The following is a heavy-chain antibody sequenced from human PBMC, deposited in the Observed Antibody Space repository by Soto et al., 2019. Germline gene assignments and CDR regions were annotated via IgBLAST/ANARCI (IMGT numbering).Heavy chain of an antibody. CDR3: VKDGIRGIHIDK. CDR1: GFTLSCYP. J-gene: IGHJ4*02. Sequence: GGSLRLSCTASGFTLSCYPMSWVRQTPGKGLQWVASVSVDPGNTYYADSVKGRFTISRDNSIYTLYLQMNNVTAEDTAIYYCVKDGIRGIHIDKWGQGTLVTVSS. V-gene: IGHV3-23*01. CDR2: VSVDPGNT.